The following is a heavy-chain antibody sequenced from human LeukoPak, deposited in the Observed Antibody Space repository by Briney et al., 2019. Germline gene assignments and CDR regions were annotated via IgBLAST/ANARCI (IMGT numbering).Heavy chain of an antibody. CDR2: IFYSGQT. J-gene: IGHJ4*02. V-gene: IGHV4-39*07. CDR1: GGSINNNIHY. Sequence: SSETLSLTCTVSGGSINNNIHYWGWIRQPPGKGLEWIGTIFYSGQTYYSPSLKSRVTISVDTSKNQFSLNFNSVTAADTAVYYCARRSSGSYEYYFEHWGQGTLVTVSS. D-gene: IGHD3-10*01. CDR3: ARRSSGSYEYYFEH.